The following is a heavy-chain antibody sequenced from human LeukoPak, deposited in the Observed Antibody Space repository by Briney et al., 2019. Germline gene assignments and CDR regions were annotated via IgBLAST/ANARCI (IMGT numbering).Heavy chain of an antibody. CDR1: GFDFSSYS. Sequence: GGSLRLSCAASGFDFSSYSMNWVRQAPGKGLEWVSAISPWSDYIYYVDSVKGRFTISRDYAKNSLYLQMNSLRAEDTAVYYCATSDYYDSGRGGVSPSDHWGQGTLVTVSS. D-gene: IGHD3-10*01. CDR2: ISPWSDYI. J-gene: IGHJ4*02. CDR3: ATSDYYDSGRGGVSPSDH. V-gene: IGHV3-21*01.